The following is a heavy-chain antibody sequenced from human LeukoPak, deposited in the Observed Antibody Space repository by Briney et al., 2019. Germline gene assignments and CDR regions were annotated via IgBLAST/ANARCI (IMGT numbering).Heavy chain of an antibody. CDR3: ARARSGSYDYFDY. V-gene: IGHV3-7*01. CDR2: IKEDGSEK. CDR1: GFSFSIYW. J-gene: IGHJ4*02. Sequence: GGSLRLSXAASGFSFSIYWMTWVRQAPGKGLEWVANIKEDGSEKYYVDSVKGRFTISRDNAKTSLYLQMNSLRAEDTAVYYCARARSGSYDYFDYWGQGTLVTVSS. D-gene: IGHD1-26*01.